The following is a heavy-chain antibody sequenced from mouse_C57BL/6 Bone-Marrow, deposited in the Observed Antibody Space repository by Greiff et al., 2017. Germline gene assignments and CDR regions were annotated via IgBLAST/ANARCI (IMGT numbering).Heavy chain of an antibody. CDR3: ARVVTPAWFAY. CDR2: ISYDGSN. D-gene: IGHD2-2*01. J-gene: IGHJ3*01. Sequence: EVQRVESGPGLVKPSQSLSLTCSVTGYSITSGYYWNWIRQFPGNKLEWMGYISYDGSNNYNPSLKNRISITRDTSKNQFFLKLNSVTTEDTATYYCARVVTPAWFAYWGQGTLVTVSA. V-gene: IGHV3-6*01. CDR1: GYSITSGYY.